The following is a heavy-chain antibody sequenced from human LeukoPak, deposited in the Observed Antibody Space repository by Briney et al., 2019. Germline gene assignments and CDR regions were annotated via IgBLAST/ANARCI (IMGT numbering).Heavy chain of an antibody. CDR3: AKGVLMGAAAGTSEYFQH. J-gene: IGHJ1*01. V-gene: IGHV3-30*02. Sequence: GSLRLSCAASGFTFSSYGMHWVRQAPGKGLEWVAFIRYDGSNKYYADSVKGRFTISRDNSKNTLYLQMNSLRAEDTAVYYCAKGVLMGAAAGTSEYFQHWGQGTLVTVSS. D-gene: IGHD6-13*01. CDR2: IRYDGSNK. CDR1: GFTFSSYG.